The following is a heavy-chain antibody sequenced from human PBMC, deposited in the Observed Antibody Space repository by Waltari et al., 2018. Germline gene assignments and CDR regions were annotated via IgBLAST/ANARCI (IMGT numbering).Heavy chain of an antibody. CDR3: ASGDSRDPLDY. V-gene: IGHV4-39*01. CDR2: IYYSGST. J-gene: IGHJ4*02. Sequence: LQLQESGPGLVKPSEPLCLTCTVPGGAISRSSYYWVWIRQTPGKGLEWIGSIYYSGSTYYNPSLKSRVTISVDTSKNQFSLKLSSVTAADTAVYYCASGDSRDPLDYWGQGTLVTVSS. D-gene: IGHD3-22*01. CDR1: GGAISRSSYY.